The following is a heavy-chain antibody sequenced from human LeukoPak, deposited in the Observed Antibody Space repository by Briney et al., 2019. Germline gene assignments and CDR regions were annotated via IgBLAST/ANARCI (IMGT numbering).Heavy chain of an antibody. CDR2: ISYDGSNK. D-gene: IGHD3-9*01. CDR3: VRILTGYDAFDY. CDR1: GFTFSSYA. J-gene: IGHJ4*02. Sequence: GRSLRLSCAASGFTFSSYAMHWVRQAPGKGLEWVAVISYDGSNKYHADSVKGRFTISRDNAKHSLYLQMNSLRAEDTAVYYCVRILTGYDAFDYWGQGTLVTVSS. V-gene: IGHV3-30*04.